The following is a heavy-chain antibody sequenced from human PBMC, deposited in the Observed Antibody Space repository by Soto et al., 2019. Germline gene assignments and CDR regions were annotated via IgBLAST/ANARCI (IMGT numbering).Heavy chain of an antibody. D-gene: IGHD2-15*01. Sequence: GASVKVSCKASGYTFTGYYMHWVRQAPGQGLEWMGWINPNSGGTNYAQKFQGRVTMTRDTSISTAYMELSRLRSEDTAVYYCAREAAPAATPYYYYYGMDVWGQGTTVTVSS. CDR1: GYTFTGYY. CDR3: AREAAPAATPYYYYYGMDV. CDR2: INPNSGGT. J-gene: IGHJ6*02. V-gene: IGHV1-2*02.